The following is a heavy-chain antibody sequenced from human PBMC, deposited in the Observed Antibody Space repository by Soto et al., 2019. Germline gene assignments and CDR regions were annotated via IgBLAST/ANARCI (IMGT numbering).Heavy chain of an antibody. Sequence: GGSLRLSCAASGLTFSRYSMNWVRQAPGKGLEWVSSIGTRSDIYYAESVKGRFTISRDNAKNSLSLEMDSLRVEDTGVYYCAREETAWPLAYGLDVWGQGTTVTVSS. J-gene: IGHJ6*02. CDR2: IGTRSDI. CDR1: GLTFSRYS. D-gene: IGHD2-21*02. V-gene: IGHV3-21*01. CDR3: AREETAWPLAYGLDV.